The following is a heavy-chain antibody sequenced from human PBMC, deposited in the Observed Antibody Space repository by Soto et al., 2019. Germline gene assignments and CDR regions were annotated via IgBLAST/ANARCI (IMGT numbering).Heavy chain of an antibody. CDR1: GYTFTSYD. Sequence: QVQLVQSGAEVKKPGASVKVSCKASGYTFTSYDINWVRQATGQGREWMGWMNPNSGNTGYAQKLQGRVTMTRNTSISTAYMELISLRSEDTAVYYWARERTGTTSMEVWGQGTTVTVSS. CDR3: ARERTGTTSMEV. D-gene: IGHD1-1*01. J-gene: IGHJ6*02. CDR2: MNPNSGNT. V-gene: IGHV1-8*01.